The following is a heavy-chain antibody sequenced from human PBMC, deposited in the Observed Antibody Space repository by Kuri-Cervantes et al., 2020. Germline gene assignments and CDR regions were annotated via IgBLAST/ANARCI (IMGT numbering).Heavy chain of an antibody. Sequence: GGSLRLSCAASGFTFSSYWMHWVRQAPGEGLVWVSRSNSDGSWISFADSVKGGFTISRDSAKNTLYLQMNSLRAEDPAVYYCARSDWFDPWGQGTLVTVSS. CDR2: SNSDGSWI. CDR1: GFTFSSYW. J-gene: IGHJ5*02. CDR3: ARSDWFDP. V-gene: IGHV3-74*01.